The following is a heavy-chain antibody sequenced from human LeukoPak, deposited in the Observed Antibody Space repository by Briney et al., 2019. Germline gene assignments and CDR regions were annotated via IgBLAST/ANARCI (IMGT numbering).Heavy chain of an antibody. CDR3: ARMAYDMLTGYFQPNWFDP. CDR2: ISGYKGNT. J-gene: IGHJ5*02. V-gene: IGHV1-18*01. CDR1: DYAFTKYG. D-gene: IGHD3-9*01. Sequence: ASVKVSCRASDYAFTKYGISWVRQAPGQGLEWMGWISGYKGNTKKAQKFQGRVIMTTDTSTSTAYMELRSLRSDDTAVYYCARMAYDMLTGYFQPNWFDPWGQGTLVTVSS.